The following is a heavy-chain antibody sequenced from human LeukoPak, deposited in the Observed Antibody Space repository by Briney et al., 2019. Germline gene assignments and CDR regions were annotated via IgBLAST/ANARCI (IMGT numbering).Heavy chain of an antibody. J-gene: IGHJ2*01. D-gene: IGHD4-17*01. CDR3: AKEATVTSYWYFDL. CDR1: GFTFSSYA. V-gene: IGHV3-23*01. CDR2: ISGSGGST. Sequence: GGSLRLSCAASGFTFSSYAMTWVRQAPGKGLEWVSVISGSGGSTDYADSVKGRFTISRDNSKNTLYLQMNSLGAEDTAVYYCAKEATVTSYWYFDLWGQGTLVTVSS.